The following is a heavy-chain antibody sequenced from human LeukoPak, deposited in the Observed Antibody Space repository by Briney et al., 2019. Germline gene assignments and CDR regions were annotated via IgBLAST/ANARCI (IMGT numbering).Heavy chain of an antibody. Sequence: ASETLSLTCSVSGGSISSYSWSWIRQPPGKGLEWIGYIYYSGSTNYNPSLKSRVTISVDTSKNQFSLKLSSVTAADTAVYYCARESGGVDYWGQGTLVTVSS. CDR3: ARESGGVDY. J-gene: IGHJ4*02. D-gene: IGHD1-1*01. CDR2: IYYSGST. V-gene: IGHV4-59*01. CDR1: GGSISSYS.